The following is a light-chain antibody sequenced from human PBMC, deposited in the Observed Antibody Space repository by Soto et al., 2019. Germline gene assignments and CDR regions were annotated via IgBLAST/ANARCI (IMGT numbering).Light chain of an antibody. J-gene: IGKJ3*01. CDR3: QQSYTAPFT. CDR1: QSIGTS. V-gene: IGKV1-39*01. CDR2: SAS. Sequence: DFQITQSPSSLSASVGDRVSITCRASQSIGTSLNWYQQKPGKAPKLLIYSASTLQGGGPSRFSGSGSGTDFTLTISSLQPEDFATYYCQQSYTAPFTFGPGTKVDVK.